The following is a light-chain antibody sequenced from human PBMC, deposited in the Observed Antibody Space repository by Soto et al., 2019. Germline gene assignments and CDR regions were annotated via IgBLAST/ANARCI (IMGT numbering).Light chain of an antibody. CDR3: QQRGNWPPTWT. V-gene: IGKV3-15*01. J-gene: IGKJ1*01. CDR2: GAS. CDR1: QSISFN. Sequence: EIVMTQSPAALSVSPGERVTLSCRASQSISFNLAWYQQKPGQAPRLLIYGASTRATGIPARFSGSGSGTDFTLTINGLGPEDSAVYYCQQRGNWPPTWTFGQGTKVDI.